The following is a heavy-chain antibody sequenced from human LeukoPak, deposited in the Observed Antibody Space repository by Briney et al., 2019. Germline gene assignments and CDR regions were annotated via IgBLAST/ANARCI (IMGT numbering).Heavy chain of an antibody. CDR2: IKQDGSEK. CDR3: ARKYCGGDCHYYYGMDV. Sequence: PGGSLRPSCAASGFTFSSYWMSWVRQAPGKGLEWVANIKQDGSEKYYVDSVKGRFTISRDNAKNSLYLQMNSLRAEDTAVYYCARKYCGGDCHYYYGMDVWGQGTTVTVSS. J-gene: IGHJ6*02. CDR1: GFTFSSYW. D-gene: IGHD2-21*02. V-gene: IGHV3-7*01.